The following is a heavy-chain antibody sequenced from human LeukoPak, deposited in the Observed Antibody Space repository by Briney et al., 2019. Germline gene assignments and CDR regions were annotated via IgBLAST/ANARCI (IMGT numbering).Heavy chain of an antibody. J-gene: IGHJ4*02. D-gene: IGHD1-14*01. CDR2: IYNSGST. Sequence: SETLALTCTVSGGSISSNNYYWGWIRQPPGKGLEWIGSIYNSGSTYYNPSLKSRVTISVDTSKNQFALKLSSVTAADTAVYYCARDRSSYFDYWGQGTLVTVSS. CDR3: ARDRSSYFDY. CDR1: GGSISSNNYY. V-gene: IGHV4-39*01.